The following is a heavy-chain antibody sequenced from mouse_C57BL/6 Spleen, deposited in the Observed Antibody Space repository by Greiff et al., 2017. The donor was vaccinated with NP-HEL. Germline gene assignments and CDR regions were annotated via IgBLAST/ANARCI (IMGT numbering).Heavy chain of an antibody. CDR2: IYPGDGDT. CDR3: ARSNYGYYAMDY. D-gene: IGHD1-1*01. J-gene: IGHJ4*01. CDR1: GYAFSSYW. Sequence: VKLQQSGAELVKPGASVKISCKASGYAFSSYWMNWVKQRPGKGLEWIGQIYPGDGDTNYNGKFKGKATLTADKSSSTAYMQLSSLTSEDSAVYFCARSNYGYYAMDYWGQGTSVTVSS. V-gene: IGHV1-80*01.